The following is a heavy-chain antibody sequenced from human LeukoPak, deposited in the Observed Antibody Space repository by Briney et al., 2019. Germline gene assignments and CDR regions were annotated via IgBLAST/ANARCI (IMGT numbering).Heavy chain of an antibody. V-gene: IGHV4-34*01. CDR3: ARLDSSGYYYIDY. J-gene: IGHJ4*02. D-gene: IGHD3-22*01. Sequence: SETLSLTCAVYGGSFSGYYWSWIRQPPGKGLEWIGEINHSGSTNYNPSLKSRVTISVDTSKNQFSLKLSSVTAADTAVYYCARLDSSGYYYIDYWGQGTLVTVSS. CDR2: INHSGST. CDR1: GGSFSGYY.